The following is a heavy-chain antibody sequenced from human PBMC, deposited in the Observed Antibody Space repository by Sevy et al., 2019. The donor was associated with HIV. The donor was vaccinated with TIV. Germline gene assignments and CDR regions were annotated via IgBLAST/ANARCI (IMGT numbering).Heavy chain of an antibody. Sequence: GGSLRLSCQGSGYSFTSHWIGWVRHMPGKGLEWMGIIFPDDSDTRYSPSFQGQVTFSVDKSINTAYLQWSSLKASDTAMYYCATSRSGYFDSSGYYIYWGQGTLVTVSS. V-gene: IGHV5-51*01. D-gene: IGHD3-22*01. CDR2: IFPDDSDT. CDR1: GYSFTSHW. J-gene: IGHJ4*02. CDR3: ATSRSGYFDSSGYYIY.